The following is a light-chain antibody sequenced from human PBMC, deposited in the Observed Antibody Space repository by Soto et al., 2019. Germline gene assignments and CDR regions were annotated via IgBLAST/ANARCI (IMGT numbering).Light chain of an antibody. CDR3: QQYNNWPRT. Sequence: EIVMTQSPATLSVSPGERATLSCRASQSVSSNLAWYQQKPGQAPSLLIYGASTRATGIPARFSGSGSGTEFTLTISSLQSEDFAVYYCQQYNNWPRTFGQGTKVE. V-gene: IGKV3-15*01. CDR2: GAS. J-gene: IGKJ1*01. CDR1: QSVSSN.